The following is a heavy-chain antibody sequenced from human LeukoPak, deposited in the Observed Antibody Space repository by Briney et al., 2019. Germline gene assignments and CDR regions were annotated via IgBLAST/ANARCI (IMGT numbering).Heavy chain of an antibody. D-gene: IGHD6-13*01. CDR3: ARVFSSSWYYYYYYMDV. CDR1: GCSISSHY. V-gene: IGHV4-59*11. CDR2: IYYSGST. Sequence: PAETLSLTCTVSGCSISSHYWSWIRQAPGKGLEWIGYIYYSGSTNYNPSLKSRVTISVDTSKNQFSLKLSSVTAADTAVYYCARVFSSSWYYYYYYMDVWGKGTTVTLSS. J-gene: IGHJ6*03.